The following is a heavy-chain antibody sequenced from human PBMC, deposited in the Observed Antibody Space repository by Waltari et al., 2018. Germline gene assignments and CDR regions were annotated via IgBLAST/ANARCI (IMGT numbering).Heavy chain of an antibody. CDR2: IKGDGRNE. CDR3: ARDDSSRGYHHAFDI. Sequence: EVQLVEYGGGLVQPGGSLRLSCTASGFTFSEYWMTWVRQTPGKGLEWGAEIKGDGRNEYYLDSVRGRFTISRDNAKNSVDLQMNSLRVEDTAIYYCARDDSSRGYHHAFDIWGQGTMVTVSS. J-gene: IGHJ3*02. V-gene: IGHV3-7*03. D-gene: IGHD6-13*01. CDR1: GFTFSEYW.